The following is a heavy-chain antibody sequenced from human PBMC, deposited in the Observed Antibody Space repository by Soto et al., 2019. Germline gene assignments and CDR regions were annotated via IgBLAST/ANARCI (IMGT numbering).Heavy chain of an antibody. CDR1: GFTFSSSE. J-gene: IGHJ3*01. V-gene: IGHV3-48*03. CDR3: ARRGSR. CDR2: IHPGGQPI. Sequence: EVQLVESGGGLVQPGGSLRLSCAASGFTFSSSEMYWVRQAPGKGLEWISYIHPGGQPIFYAESVKGRFTISRDNAKHSVYLQMNSLRAEDTAVYYCARRGSRWGRGTKVTVSS. D-gene: IGHD2-15*01.